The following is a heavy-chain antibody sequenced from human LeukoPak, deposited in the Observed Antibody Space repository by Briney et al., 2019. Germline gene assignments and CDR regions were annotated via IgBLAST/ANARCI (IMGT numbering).Heavy chain of an antibody. J-gene: IGHJ4*02. CDR3: ARGWVIFDY. Sequence: PSETLSLTCTVSGGSISSYYWSWIRQPPGKGLEWIGEINHSGSTNYNPSLKSRVTISVDTSKNQFSLKLSSVTAADTAVYYCARGWVIFDYWGQGTLVTVSS. V-gene: IGHV4-34*01. D-gene: IGHD2-21*01. CDR2: INHSGST. CDR1: GGSISSYY.